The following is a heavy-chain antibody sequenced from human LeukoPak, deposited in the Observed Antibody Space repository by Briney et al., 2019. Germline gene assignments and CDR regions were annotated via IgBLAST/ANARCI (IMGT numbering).Heavy chain of an antibody. V-gene: IGHV1-2*02. CDR3: ARDSSYYDFWSGYLVY. CDR1: GYTFTGYY. D-gene: IGHD3-3*01. Sequence: ASVKVSCQASGYTFTGYYMHWVRQAPGQGLEWMGWINPNSGGTNYAQKFQGRVTMTRDTSISTAYMELSRLRSDDTAVYYCARDSSYYDFWSGYLVYWGQGTLVTVSS. J-gene: IGHJ4*02. CDR2: INPNSGGT.